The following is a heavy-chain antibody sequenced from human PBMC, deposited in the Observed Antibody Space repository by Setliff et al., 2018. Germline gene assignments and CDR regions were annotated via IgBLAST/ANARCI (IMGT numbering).Heavy chain of an antibody. V-gene: IGHV3-33*08. D-gene: IGHD6-19*01. Sequence: GGSLRLSCAASGFTFSTYRMHWVRQAPGKGLEWVAVIWDDGGNKYHADSVKGRFTISRDNSKNTLYLQMNSLRPEDTAVYYCVNHNPARRSPAGTALDSWGQGTLVTVSS. CDR1: GFTFSTYR. J-gene: IGHJ4*02. CDR2: IWDDGGNK. CDR3: VNHNPARRSPAGTALDS.